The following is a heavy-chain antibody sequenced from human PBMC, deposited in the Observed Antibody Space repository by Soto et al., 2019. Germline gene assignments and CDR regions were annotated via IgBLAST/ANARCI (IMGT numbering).Heavy chain of an antibody. CDR3: ARGGEGYCSGGSCYSPNYYYYMDV. D-gene: IGHD2-15*01. CDR2: INPNSGGT. V-gene: IGHV1-2*04. Sequence: ASVKVSCKASGYTFTGYYMHWVRQAPGQGLEWMGWINPNSGGTNYAQKFQGWVTMTRDTSISTAYMELSRLRPDDTAVYYCARGGEGYCSGGSCYSPNYYYYMDVWGKGTTVTVSS. CDR1: GYTFTGYY. J-gene: IGHJ6*03.